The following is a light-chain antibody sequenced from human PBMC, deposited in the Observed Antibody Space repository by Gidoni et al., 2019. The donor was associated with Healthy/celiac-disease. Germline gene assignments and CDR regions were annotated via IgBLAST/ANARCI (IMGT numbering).Light chain of an antibody. J-gene: IGKJ5*01. V-gene: IGKV1-8*01. CDR3: QQYYSYPQST. CDR1: QGISSY. CDR2: AAS. Sequence: AIRMTQSPSSFSASTGDRVTITCRASQGISSYLAWYQQKPGKAPKLLIYAASTLQSGVPSRFSGSGSGTDFTLTISCLQSEDLATYYCQQYYSYPQSTFGQGTRLEIK.